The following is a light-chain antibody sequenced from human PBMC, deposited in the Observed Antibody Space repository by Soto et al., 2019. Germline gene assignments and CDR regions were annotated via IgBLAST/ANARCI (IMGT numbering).Light chain of an antibody. CDR3: SSYTSSSTLLYV. CDR2: DVS. J-gene: IGLJ1*01. V-gene: IGLV2-14*01. CDR1: SSDVGGYNY. Sequence: QSALTQPASVSGSPGQSITISCTGTSSDVGGYNYVSWYQQHPGTAPKLMIYDVSNRPSGVSNRFSGSKSGDTASLTISGRQAEDEADYYCSSYTSSSTLLYVFGTGTKVTVL.